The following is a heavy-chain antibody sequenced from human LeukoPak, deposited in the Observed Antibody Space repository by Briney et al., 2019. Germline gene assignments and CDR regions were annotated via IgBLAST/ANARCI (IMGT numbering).Heavy chain of an antibody. V-gene: IGHV3-7*01. CDR1: GFTFSSYW. D-gene: IGHD3-9*01. CDR2: IKQDGSEK. J-gene: IGHJ5*02. CDR3: ARVPFKNILTGSGWLDP. Sequence: PGGSLRLSCAASGFTFSSYWMSWVRQAPGKGLEWVANIKQDGSEKYYVDSVKGRFTISRDNAKNSLYLQMNSLRAEDTAVYYCARVPFKNILTGSGWLDPWGQGTLVTVSS.